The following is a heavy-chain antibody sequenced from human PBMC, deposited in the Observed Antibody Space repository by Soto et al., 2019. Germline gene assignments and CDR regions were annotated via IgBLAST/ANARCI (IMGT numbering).Heavy chain of an antibody. CDR1: GFTFSSCA. J-gene: IGHJ4*02. D-gene: IGHD2-15*01. Sequence: GGSLRLSCAASGFTFSSCAMGWVRQAPGKGLEWVSSISVNGGSTYYADSVKGRFTISRDNSKNILYLHMISLRAEDTAVYYCAKERNSWYSSGSDSWGQGTLVTVPQ. V-gene: IGHV3-23*01. CDR3: AKERNSWYSSGSDS. CDR2: ISVNGGST.